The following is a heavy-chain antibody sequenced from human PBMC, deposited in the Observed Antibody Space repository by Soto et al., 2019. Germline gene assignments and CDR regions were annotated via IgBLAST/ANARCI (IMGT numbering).Heavy chain of an antibody. CDR2: IYHSGST. V-gene: IGHV4-4*02. CDR1: GGSISSSNW. CDR3: ARGEAVAGHQFDY. Sequence: QVQLQESGPGLVKPSGTLSLTCAVSGGSISSSNWWTWVRQPPGKGLVWIGEIYHSGSTTYTPSHHRRDTISLDKSKDQFSLKLSSVTAADTAVYYCARGEAVAGHQFDYWGQGTLVTVSS. D-gene: IGHD6-19*01. J-gene: IGHJ4*02.